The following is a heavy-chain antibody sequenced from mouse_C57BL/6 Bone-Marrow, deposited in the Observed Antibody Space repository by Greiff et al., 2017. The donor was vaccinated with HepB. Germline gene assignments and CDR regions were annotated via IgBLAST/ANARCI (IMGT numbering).Heavy chain of an antibody. CDR3: ARGDYAMDY. CDR2: IYPGSGNT. CDR1: GYTFTDYY. V-gene: IGHV1-76*01. J-gene: IGHJ4*01. Sequence: VQLQQSGAELVRPGASVKLSCKASGYTFTDYYINWVKQRPGQGLEWIARIYPGSGNTYYTEKFKGKATLTAEKSSSTAYMQLSSLTSEDSAVYFCARGDYAMDYWGQGTSVTVSS.